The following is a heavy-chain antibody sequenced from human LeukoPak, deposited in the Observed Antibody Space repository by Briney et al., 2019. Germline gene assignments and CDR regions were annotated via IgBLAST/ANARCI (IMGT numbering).Heavy chain of an antibody. CDR1: GASISSGIYY. V-gene: IGHV4-61*02. J-gene: IGHJ4*02. CDR2: IFTSGNT. Sequence: SETLSLTCTVSGASISSGIYYWTWIRQPAGKGLEWIGRIFTSGNTNYNPSLRGRVAISFDTSKNQFSLNLSSVTAADTAVYYCARDRPHISGSPHFDYWGQGTLVTVSS. D-gene: IGHD6-19*01. CDR3: ARDRPHISGSPHFDY.